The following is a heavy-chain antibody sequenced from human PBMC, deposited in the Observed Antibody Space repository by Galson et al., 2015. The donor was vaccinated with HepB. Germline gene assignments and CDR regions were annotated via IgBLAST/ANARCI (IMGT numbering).Heavy chain of an antibody. CDR1: GYSISSGYY. CDR2: IYHSGST. Sequence: LSLTCTVSGYSISSGYYWGWIRQPPGKGLEWIGSIYHSGSTYYNPSLKSRVTISVDTSKNQFSLKLSSVTAADTAVYYCAREGEDGFRPLPIDYWGQGTLVTVSS. V-gene: IGHV4-38-2*02. CDR3: AREGEDGFRPLPIDY. D-gene: IGHD5-24*01. J-gene: IGHJ4*02.